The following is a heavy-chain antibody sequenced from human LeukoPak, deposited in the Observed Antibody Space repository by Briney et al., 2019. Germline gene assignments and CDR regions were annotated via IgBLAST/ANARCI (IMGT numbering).Heavy chain of an antibody. V-gene: IGHV3-23*01. J-gene: IGHJ4*02. D-gene: IGHD3-10*01. Sequence: PGGSLRLSCAASGFTFSSYAMSWVRQAPGKGLEWVSAISGSGGSTYYADSVKGRFTISRDNSKNSLYLQMNSLRAEDTAVYYCARVSMVRGVSSFDYWGQGTLVTVSS. CDR2: ISGSGGST. CDR1: GFTFSSYA. CDR3: ARVSMVRGVSSFDY.